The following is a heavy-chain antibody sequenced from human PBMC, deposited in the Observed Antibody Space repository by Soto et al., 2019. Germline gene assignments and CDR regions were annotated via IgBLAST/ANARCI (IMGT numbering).Heavy chain of an antibody. CDR2: ISAYNGNT. Sequence: QVQLVQSGAEVKKPGASVKVSCKASGYTFTGYGISWVRQAPGQGLEWMGWISAYNGNTNYAQKLQGRVTMTTDTSTSTAYMELRSLRSDDTAVYYCASPASSKYCSGGSCLVPNYGMDVWGQGTTVTVSS. V-gene: IGHV1-18*01. J-gene: IGHJ6*02. D-gene: IGHD2-15*01. CDR3: ASPASSKYCSGGSCLVPNYGMDV. CDR1: GYTFTGYG.